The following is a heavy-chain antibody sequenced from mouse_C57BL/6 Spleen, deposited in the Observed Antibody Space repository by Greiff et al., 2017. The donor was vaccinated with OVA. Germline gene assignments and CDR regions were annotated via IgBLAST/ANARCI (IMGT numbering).Heavy chain of an antibody. J-gene: IGHJ4*01. V-gene: IGHV1-82*01. D-gene: IGHD2-1*01. CDR1: GYAFSSSW. CDR2: IYPGDGDT. CDR3: ARSGNFYAMDY. Sequence: QVQLKESGPELVKPGASVKISCKASGYAFSSSWMNWVKQRPGKGLEWIGRIYPGDGDTNYNGKFKGKATLTADKSSSTAYMQRSSLTSEDSAVYFCARSGNFYAMDYWGQGTSVTVSS.